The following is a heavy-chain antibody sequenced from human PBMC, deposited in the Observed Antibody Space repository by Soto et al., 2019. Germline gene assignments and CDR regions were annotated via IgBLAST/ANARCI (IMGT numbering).Heavy chain of an antibody. J-gene: IGHJ6*02. CDR2: INHSGST. CDR3: ARGRRIRYDGMDV. CDR1: GGSFSGYY. D-gene: IGHD1-20*01. V-gene: IGHV4-34*01. Sequence: QVQLQQWGAGLLKPSETLSLTCAVYGGSFSGYYWSWIRQPPGKGLEWIGEINHSGSTNYNPSLKSRVXXSXDXSKNQFSLQLSSVTAADTAVYYCARGRRIRYDGMDVWGQGTTVTVSS.